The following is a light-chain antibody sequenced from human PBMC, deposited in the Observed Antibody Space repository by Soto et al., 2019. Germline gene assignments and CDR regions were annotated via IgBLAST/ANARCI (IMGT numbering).Light chain of an antibody. CDR3: QQYGSSPLMYT. Sequence: EIVLTQSPGTLSLSPGERATLSCRASQSVSSSYLAWYQQKPGQAPRLLIYGASSRATGIPDRFSGSGTGTEFTLTISRLEPEDFAVYYCQQYGSSPLMYTFGQGTKLEIK. V-gene: IGKV3-20*01. CDR1: QSVSSSY. CDR2: GAS. J-gene: IGKJ2*01.